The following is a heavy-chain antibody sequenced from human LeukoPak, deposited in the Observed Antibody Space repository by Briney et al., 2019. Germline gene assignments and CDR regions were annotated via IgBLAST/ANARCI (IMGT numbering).Heavy chain of an antibody. CDR1: GFTFSSYS. V-gene: IGHV3-21*01. Sequence: TGGSLRLSCAASGFTFSSYSMNWVRQAPGKGLEWASSISSSGSYIYYADSVKGRFTISRDNAKNSLYLQMNSLRAEDTAVHYCARDLVPCSGGSCYSDPLFDYWGQGTLVTVSS. D-gene: IGHD2-15*01. CDR2: ISSSGSYI. J-gene: IGHJ4*02. CDR3: ARDLVPCSGGSCYSDPLFDY.